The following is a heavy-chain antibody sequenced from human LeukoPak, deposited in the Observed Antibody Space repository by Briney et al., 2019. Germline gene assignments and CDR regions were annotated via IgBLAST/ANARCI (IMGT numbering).Heavy chain of an antibody. CDR2: IYYSGST. D-gene: IGHD6-6*01. CDR1: GGSISSSSYY. Sequence: SETLSLTCTVSGGSISSSSYYWGWIRQPPGKGLEWIGSIYYSGSTYYNPSLKSRVTISADTSKNQFSLKLSSVTAADTAVYYCAGGDGAARRNWFDPWGQGTLVTVSS. V-gene: IGHV4-39*07. J-gene: IGHJ5*02. CDR3: AGGDGAARRNWFDP.